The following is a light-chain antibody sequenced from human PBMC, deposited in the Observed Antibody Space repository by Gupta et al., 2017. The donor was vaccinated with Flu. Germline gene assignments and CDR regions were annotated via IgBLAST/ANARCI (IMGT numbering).Light chain of an antibody. CDR2: KDN. J-gene: IGLJ1*01. Sequence: SYELTQPPSVSVSPGQTASITCSGDKLGDKYASWYQQKPGQSPVLVIYKDNKRPSGIPDRFYGSNSGNTASLTISETQPLDEADYYCQAWDSSTGVFGTGTKVTVL. CDR3: QAWDSSTGV. V-gene: IGLV3-1*01. CDR1: KLGDKY.